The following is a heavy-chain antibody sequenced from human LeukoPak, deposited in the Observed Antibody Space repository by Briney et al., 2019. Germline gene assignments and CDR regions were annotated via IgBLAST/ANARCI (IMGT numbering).Heavy chain of an antibody. CDR1: GYSISSGYY. D-gene: IGHD5-24*01. J-gene: IGHJ4*02. V-gene: IGHV4-38-2*01. CDR3: ARGLIDGYNSHSLDY. Sequence: PSETLSLTCAVSGYSISSGYYWGWIRQPPGKGLEWIGSIYHSGSTYYNPSLQSRVTISVDTSKNQFSLKLSSVTAADTAVYFCARGLIDGYNSHSLDYWGQGTLVTVSS. CDR2: IYHSGST.